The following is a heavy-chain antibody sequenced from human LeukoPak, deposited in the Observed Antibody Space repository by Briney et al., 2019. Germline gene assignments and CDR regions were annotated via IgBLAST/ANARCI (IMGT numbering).Heavy chain of an antibody. D-gene: IGHD2-21*02. Sequence: PGRSLRLSCAASGFTFSSYGVHWVRQAPGKGLEWVAVIWYDGSNKYYADSVKGRFTISRDNSKNTLYLQMNSLRAEDTAVYYCAKGAGTVVTAILDAFDIWGQGTMVTVSS. V-gene: IGHV3-33*06. CDR2: IWYDGSNK. CDR1: GFTFSSYG. J-gene: IGHJ3*02. CDR3: AKGAGTVVTAILDAFDI.